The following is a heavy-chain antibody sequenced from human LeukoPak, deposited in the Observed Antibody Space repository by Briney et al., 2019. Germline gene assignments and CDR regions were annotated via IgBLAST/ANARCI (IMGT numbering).Heavy chain of an antibody. CDR3: ARGAAAGIFDY. J-gene: IGHJ4*02. D-gene: IGHD6-13*01. CDR2: INWNGGST. V-gene: IGHV3-20*04. CDR1: GFTFEDYG. Sequence: GGSLRLSCAASGFTFEDYGMRGVRQPPRKGLHGVSGINWNGGSTGYADSVKGRFTISRDNAKNSLYLQMNSLRAEDTALYYCARGAAAGIFDYWGQGTLVTVSS.